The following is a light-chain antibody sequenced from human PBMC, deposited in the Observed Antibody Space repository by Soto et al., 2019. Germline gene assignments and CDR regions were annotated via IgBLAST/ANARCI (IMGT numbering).Light chain of an antibody. Sequence: EFLLTQSPGTLSLSPGERSTLSCSASHTVRNNYLAWYQQKPGQAPRLLIYDASSRATGIPDRFSGGGSGTDFTLTISRLEPEDFAVYYCQQFSSYPLTFGGGTKVDIK. J-gene: IGKJ4*01. V-gene: IGKV3-20*01. CDR3: QQFSSYPLT. CDR2: DAS. CDR1: HTVRNNY.